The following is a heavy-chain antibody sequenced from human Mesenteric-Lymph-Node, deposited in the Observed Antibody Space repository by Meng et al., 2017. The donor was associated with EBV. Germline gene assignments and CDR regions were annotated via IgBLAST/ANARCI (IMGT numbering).Heavy chain of an antibody. CDR2: IYFTGTT. Sequence: QVQMKGSGPGVVKPSETLSLTCNVSGDSVSSGNNYWSWIRQSPGRGLEWIGNIYFTGTTFYNPALKSRVTISGDTSKNQFSLKLTSVTAADTAVYYCAREGTTVTRWFDPWGPGTLVTVSS. D-gene: IGHD4-11*01. CDR1: GDSVSSGNNY. J-gene: IGHJ5*02. V-gene: IGHV4-61*01. CDR3: AREGTTVTRWFDP.